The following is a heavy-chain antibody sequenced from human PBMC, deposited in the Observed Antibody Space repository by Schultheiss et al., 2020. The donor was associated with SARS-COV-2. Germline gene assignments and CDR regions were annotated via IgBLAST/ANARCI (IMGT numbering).Heavy chain of an antibody. V-gene: IGHV4-38-2*02. Sequence: SETLSLTCAVSGYSISSGYYWGWIRQPPGKGLEWIGSIYHSGSTNYNPSLKSRVTMSVDTSKNQFSLKLSSVTAADTAVYYCARDWEESGWFDPWGQGTLVTVSS. CDR3: ARDWEESGWFDP. CDR1: GYSISSGYY. D-gene: IGHD1-26*01. CDR2: IYHSGST. J-gene: IGHJ5*02.